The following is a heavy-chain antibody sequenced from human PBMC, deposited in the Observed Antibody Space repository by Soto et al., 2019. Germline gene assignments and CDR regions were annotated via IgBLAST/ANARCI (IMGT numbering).Heavy chain of an antibody. CDR3: ARDLSARPSGAPYYMDV. Sequence: SETLSLTCTVSGGSISSGGYYWSWIRQHPGKGLEWIGYIYYSGSTYYNPSLKSRVTISVDTSKNQFSLKLSSVTAADTAVYYCARDLSARPSGAPYYMDVWGKGTTVTVSS. CDR2: IYYSGST. J-gene: IGHJ6*03. D-gene: IGHD6-6*01. V-gene: IGHV4-31*03. CDR1: GGSISSGGYY.